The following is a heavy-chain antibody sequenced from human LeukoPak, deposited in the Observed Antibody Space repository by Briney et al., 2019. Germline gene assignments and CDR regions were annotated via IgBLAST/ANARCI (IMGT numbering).Heavy chain of an antibody. CDR3: AVRSTPFGSGSPFDY. D-gene: IGHD3-10*01. J-gene: IGHJ4*02. CDR1: GYSISSGYY. V-gene: IGHV4-38-2*01. Sequence: PSETLSLTCAVSGYSISSGYYWGWIRQPPGKGLEGIGSIYHSGSTYYNPSLKSRVTISVDTSKNQFSLKLSSVTTADTAVYYCAVRSTPFGSGSPFDYWRQGTLVTVSS. CDR2: IYHSGST.